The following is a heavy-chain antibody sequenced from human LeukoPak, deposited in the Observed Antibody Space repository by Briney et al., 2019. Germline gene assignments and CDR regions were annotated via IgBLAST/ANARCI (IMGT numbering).Heavy chain of an antibody. V-gene: IGHV4-61*02. J-gene: IGHJ5*02. D-gene: IGHD1-26*01. Sequence: SQTLSLTCTVSGDSISSGDYYWSWIRQPAGKGLEWIGRISSSGSTNYNPSLKSRVTISVDTSKNQFSLKLSSVTAADTAVYYCASGIVGDGGWFDPWGQGTLVTVSS. CDR2: ISSSGST. CDR1: GDSISSGDYY. CDR3: ASGIVGDGGWFDP.